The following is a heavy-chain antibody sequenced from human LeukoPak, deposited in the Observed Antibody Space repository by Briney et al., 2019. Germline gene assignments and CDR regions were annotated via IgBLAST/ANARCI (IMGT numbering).Heavy chain of an antibody. CDR1: GFTFSGYA. J-gene: IGHJ4*02. CDR3: ANTISGSYYSPFDY. Sequence: GGSLRLSCAASGFTFSGYAMSWVRQAPGKGLEWVSAISGSGGSTYYADSVKGRFTISRDNSKNTLYLQMNSLRAEDTAVYYCANTISGSYYSPFDYWGQGTLVTVSS. V-gene: IGHV3-23*01. D-gene: IGHD3-10*01. CDR2: ISGSGGST.